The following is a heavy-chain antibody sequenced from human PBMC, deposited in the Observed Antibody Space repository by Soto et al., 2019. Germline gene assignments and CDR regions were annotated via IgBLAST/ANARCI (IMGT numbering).Heavy chain of an antibody. CDR1: GYTFTNYG. V-gene: IGHV1-18*01. CDR3: ARGVGSGSYYNQYNWFDP. CDR2: ISAYNGNT. Sequence: ASVKVSCKASGYTFTNYGISWVRKAPGQGLEWMGWISAYNGNTKYAQKFQGRVTMTTDTSTSTAYMELRSLRSDDTAVYYCARGVGSGSYYNQYNWFDPWGQGTLVTVS. J-gene: IGHJ5*02. D-gene: IGHD3-10*01.